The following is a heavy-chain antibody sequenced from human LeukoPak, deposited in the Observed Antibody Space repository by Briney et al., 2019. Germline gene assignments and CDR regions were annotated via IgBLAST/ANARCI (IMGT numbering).Heavy chain of an antibody. CDR3: ARESGDYYGSGTNFDY. Sequence: SVKVSCKASGGTFSSYAISWVRQAPGQGLEWMGGIIPIFGTANYAQKFQGRVTITADESTSTAYMELSSLRSEDTAVYYCARESGDYYGSGTNFDYWGQGTLVTVSS. V-gene: IGHV1-69*13. CDR1: GGTFSSYA. J-gene: IGHJ4*02. CDR2: IIPIFGTA. D-gene: IGHD3-10*01.